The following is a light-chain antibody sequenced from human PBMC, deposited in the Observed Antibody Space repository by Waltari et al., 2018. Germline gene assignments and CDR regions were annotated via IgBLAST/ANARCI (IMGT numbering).Light chain of an antibody. CDR3: QQYITTLT. J-gene: IGKJ4*01. Sequence: DFVMTQSPDSLAVSLGERATINCKSSQTILYSPTNRNYLAWSQQRPGQPPKLLIYWASVRASGVPDRFSGSGSGTDFTLTISSLQPEDVAVYYCQQYITTLTFGGGTKVEIK. CDR2: WAS. CDR1: QTILYSPTNRNY. V-gene: IGKV4-1*01.